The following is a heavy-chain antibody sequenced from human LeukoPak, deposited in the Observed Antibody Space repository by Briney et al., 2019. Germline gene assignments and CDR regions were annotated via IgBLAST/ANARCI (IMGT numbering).Heavy chain of an antibody. CDR2: ISNDDDRT. CDR3: AKVESPANFQH. V-gene: IGHV3-23*01. J-gene: IGHJ1*01. CDR1: GFSIRSYW. Sequence: GGSLRLSCAASGFSIRSYWMVWVRQVPGKGLVCVSHISNDDDRTVYADSVKGRFTISRDNSKNTLYLQMNSLRAEDTAVYYCAKVESPANFQHWGQGTLVTVSS.